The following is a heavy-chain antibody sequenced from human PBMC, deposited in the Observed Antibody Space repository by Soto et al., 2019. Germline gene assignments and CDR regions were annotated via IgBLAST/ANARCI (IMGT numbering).Heavy chain of an antibody. V-gene: IGHV3-30*18. J-gene: IGHJ4*02. D-gene: IGHD4-4*01. CDR2: ISYDGSIK. CDR3: AKDRNDYFDY. CDR1: GFTFSDYG. Sequence: GGSLRLSCAASGFTFSDYGMHWVRQAPGKGLEWVAIISYDGSIKYYGDSVKGRFTISRDYSQNTLYLQMNSLRAEDTAVYYCAKDRNDYFDYWGQGTLVTVSS.